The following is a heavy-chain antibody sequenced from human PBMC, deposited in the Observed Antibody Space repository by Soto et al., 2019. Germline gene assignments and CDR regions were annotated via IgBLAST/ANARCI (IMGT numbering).Heavy chain of an antibody. D-gene: IGHD2-15*01. J-gene: IGHJ4*02. CDR1: GGTFSSYT. Sequence: GASVKVSCKASGGTFSSYTISWVRQAPGQGLEWMGRIIPILGIANYAQKFQGRVTITADKSTSTAYMELSSLISEDTAVYYCARAYCSGGSCPEYYYFDYWGQGTLVTVSS. V-gene: IGHV1-69*02. CDR2: IIPILGIA. CDR3: ARAYCSGGSCPEYYYFDY.